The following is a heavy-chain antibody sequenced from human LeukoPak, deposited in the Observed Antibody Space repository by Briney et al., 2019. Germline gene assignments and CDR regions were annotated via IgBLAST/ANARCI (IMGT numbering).Heavy chain of an antibody. CDR2: INPNSGGT. D-gene: IGHD3-10*01. CDR3: ARPQSYGSGTHGGDAFDI. Sequence: GASVKVSCKASGYTFTGYYMHWVRQAPGQGLEWMGRINPNSGGTNYAQKFQGRVTMTRDTSISTAYMELSKLRSDDTAVYYCARPQSYGSGTHGGDAFDIWGQGTMVTVSS. J-gene: IGHJ3*02. CDR1: GYTFTGYY. V-gene: IGHV1-2*06.